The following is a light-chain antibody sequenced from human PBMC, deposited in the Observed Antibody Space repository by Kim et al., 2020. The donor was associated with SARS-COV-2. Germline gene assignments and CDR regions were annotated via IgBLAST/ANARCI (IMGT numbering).Light chain of an antibody. Sequence: SSELTQDPAVSVALGQTVRITCQGYSLRSYYASWYQQKPGQAPVLFIYGKNNRPSGIPDRFSGSSSGNTASLTITGAQAEDAADYYCNSRVSSGNHYVF. J-gene: IGLJ1*01. V-gene: IGLV3-19*01. CDR2: GKN. CDR1: SLRSYY. CDR3: NSRVSSGNHYV.